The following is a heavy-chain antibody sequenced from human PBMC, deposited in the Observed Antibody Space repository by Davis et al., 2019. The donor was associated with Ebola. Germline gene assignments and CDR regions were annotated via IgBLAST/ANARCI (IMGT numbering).Heavy chain of an antibody. CDR2: IYYSGST. V-gene: IGHV4-59*12. J-gene: IGHJ4*02. Sequence: SETLSLTCTVSGGSISSYYWSWIRQPPGKGLEWIGYIYYSGSTNYNPSLKSRVTISVDTSNNQFSLKMTSVTAADTAIYYCARDFVYWGQGTLVTVSS. CDR3: ARDFVY. CDR1: GGSISSYY.